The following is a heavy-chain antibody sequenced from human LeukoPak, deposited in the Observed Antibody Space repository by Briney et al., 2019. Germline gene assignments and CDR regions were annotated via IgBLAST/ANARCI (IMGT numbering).Heavy chain of an antibody. V-gene: IGHV3-23*01. CDR3: AKDFGGLD. J-gene: IGHJ4*02. Sequence: GGSLRLSCATSGFSLSDYGMNWVRQAPGKGLEWVSAISGSGGSTYYADSVRGRFTISRDNSKNTLYLQMNSLRAEDTAVYYCAKDFGGLDWGQGTLVTVSS. CDR1: GFSLSDYG. CDR2: ISGSGGST. D-gene: IGHD3-16*01.